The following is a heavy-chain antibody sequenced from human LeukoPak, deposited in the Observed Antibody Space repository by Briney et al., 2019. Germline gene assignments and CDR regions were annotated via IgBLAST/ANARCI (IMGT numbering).Heavy chain of an antibody. V-gene: IGHV1-3*01. D-gene: IGHD6-25*01. CDR2: INAGNGNT. CDR1: GYSFTSYA. J-gene: IGHJ4*02. CDR3: AREVSGLDY. Sequence: ASVKVSCKASGYSFTSYALHWVRQAPGQRLEWMGWINAGNGNTEYSQRFLDRVTIIRDTSASTAYIELSSLRSEDTAVYYCAREVSGLDYWGQGTLVTVSS.